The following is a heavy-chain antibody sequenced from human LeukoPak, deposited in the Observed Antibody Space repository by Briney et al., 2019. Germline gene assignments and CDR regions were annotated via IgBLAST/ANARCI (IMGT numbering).Heavy chain of an antibody. Sequence: PGGSLRLSCAASGFTLSNHWMTWVRPVPGRGPEWVANVNRDGSETYYLDSVKGRFTISKDNAKNSLYLQMNSLRAEDTALYHCARNNGMDVWGQGTTVIASS. CDR1: GFTLSNHW. CDR3: ARNNGMDV. V-gene: IGHV3-7*03. J-gene: IGHJ6*02. CDR2: VNRDGSET.